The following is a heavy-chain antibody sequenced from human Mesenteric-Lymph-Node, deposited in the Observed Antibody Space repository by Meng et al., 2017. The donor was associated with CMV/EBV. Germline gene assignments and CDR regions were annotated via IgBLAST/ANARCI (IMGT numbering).Heavy chain of an antibody. D-gene: IGHD4/OR15-4a*01. V-gene: IGHV5-51*01. J-gene: IGHJ4*02. CDR1: GYSFSNYW. CDR2: IYPDDSDA. Sequence: GGSLRLSCKGSGYSFSNYWIGWVRQMPGKGLEWMGAIYPDDSDARYSPSLQGQVTISADKSISTAYLQWSSLKASDTAMYYCARTMGAAATGAFDYWGPGTLVTVSS. CDR3: ARTMGAAATGAFDY.